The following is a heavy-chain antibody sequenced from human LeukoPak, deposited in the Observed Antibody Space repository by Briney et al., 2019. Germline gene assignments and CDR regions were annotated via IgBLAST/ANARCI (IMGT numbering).Heavy chain of an antibody. CDR3: ASGPLRYSSGWYGYY. CDR1: GGSISSYY. V-gene: IGHV4-59*01. CDR2: IYYSGST. J-gene: IGHJ4*02. D-gene: IGHD6-19*01. Sequence: SETLSLTCTVSGGSISSYYWSWIRQPPGKGLEWIGYIYYSGSTNYNPSLKSRVTISVDTSKNQFSLKLSSVTAADAAVYYCASGPLRYSSGWYGYYWGQGTLVTVSS.